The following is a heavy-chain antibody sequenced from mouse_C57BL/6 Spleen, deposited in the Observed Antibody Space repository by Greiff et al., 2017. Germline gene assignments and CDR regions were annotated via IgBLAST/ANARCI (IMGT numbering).Heavy chain of an antibody. V-gene: IGHV5-17*01. J-gene: IGHJ4*01. D-gene: IGHD2-4*01. Sequence: EVQGVESGGGLVKPGGSLKLSCAASGFTFSDYGMHWVRQAPEKGLEWVAYISSGSSTIYYADTVKGRFPISRDNAKNTLFLQMTSLRSEDTAMYYCARYDYESMDYWGQGTSVTVSS. CDR2: ISSGSSTI. CDR1: GFTFSDYG. CDR3: ARYDYESMDY.